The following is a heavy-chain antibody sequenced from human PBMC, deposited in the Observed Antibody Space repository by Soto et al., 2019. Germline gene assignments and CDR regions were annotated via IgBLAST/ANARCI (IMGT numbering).Heavy chain of an antibody. CDR2: IYYSGST. CDR3: AREGAAPYYYYGMDV. D-gene: IGHD6-6*01. J-gene: IGHJ6*02. CDR1: GGSISSGGYF. Sequence: QVQLQESGPGLVKPSQTLSLTCTVSGGSISSGGYFWSWIRQHPGKGLEWIGFIYYSGSTYYNPSLKSRVTVSGDASKNQFSLQPSSVTAADTAVYYCAREGAAPYYYYGMDVWGQGTTVTVSS. V-gene: IGHV4-31*03.